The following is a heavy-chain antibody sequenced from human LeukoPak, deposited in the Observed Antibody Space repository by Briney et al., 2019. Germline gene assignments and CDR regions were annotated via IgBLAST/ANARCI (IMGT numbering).Heavy chain of an antibody. CDR1: GFTFGSYG. V-gene: IGHV3-30*02. CDR2: IRYDATNK. Sequence: GGSLRLSCVGSGFTFGSYGLHWFRQAPGKGLEWVAFIRYDATNKWYADSVKGRFTISKDNSKNTMYLDMKSLKGEDTAVYYCARGRWWSLDYWGQGTLVTVSS. CDR3: ARGRWWSLDY. J-gene: IGHJ4*02. D-gene: IGHD2-15*01.